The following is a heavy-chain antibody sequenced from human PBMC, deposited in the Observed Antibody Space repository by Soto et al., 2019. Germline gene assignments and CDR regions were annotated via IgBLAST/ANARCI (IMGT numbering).Heavy chain of an antibody. D-gene: IGHD3-22*01. CDR3: SKVYYVRSGNPQGGFDY. J-gene: IGHJ4*02. V-gene: IGHV1-46*01. CDR1: GYVFTNYY. Sequence: ASVKVSCKASGYVFTNYYIHWVRQAPGQGLEWMGIIKTAGGDTKYAQKFRGRVTMTRDTSTSTVDMELSILTSEETGVYFCSKVYYVRSGNPQGGFDYWGQGTPVTVSS. CDR2: IKTAGGDT.